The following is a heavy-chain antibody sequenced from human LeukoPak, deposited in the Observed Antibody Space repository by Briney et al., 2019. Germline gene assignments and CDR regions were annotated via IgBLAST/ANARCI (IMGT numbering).Heavy chain of an antibody. CDR2: IYYSEST. D-gene: IGHD3-3*01. CDR1: GGSISSYY. Sequence: KTSETLSLTCTVSGGSISSYYWSWIRQPPGKGLEWIGYIYYSESTNYNPSLRSRVTISVDTSKNQFSLKLSSVTAADTAVYYCARDDRGIFGVVPRDAFDIWGQGTMVTVSS. CDR3: ARDDRGIFGVVPRDAFDI. J-gene: IGHJ3*02. V-gene: IGHV4-59*01.